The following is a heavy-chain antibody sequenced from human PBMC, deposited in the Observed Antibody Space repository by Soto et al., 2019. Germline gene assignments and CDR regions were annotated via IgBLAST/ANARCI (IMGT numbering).Heavy chain of an antibody. V-gene: IGHV3-11*01. CDR3: ARNLGTMIFGVVIGTDAFDI. J-gene: IGHJ3*02. D-gene: IGHD3-3*01. CDR1: GFTFSDYY. CDR2: ISSSGSTI. Sequence: QVQLVESGGGLVKPGGSLRLSCAASGFTFSDYYMSWIRQAPGKGLEWVSYISSSGSTIYYADSVKGRFTISRDNAKNSLYLQMNSLRAEDTAVYYCARNLGTMIFGVVIGTDAFDIWGQGTMVTVSS.